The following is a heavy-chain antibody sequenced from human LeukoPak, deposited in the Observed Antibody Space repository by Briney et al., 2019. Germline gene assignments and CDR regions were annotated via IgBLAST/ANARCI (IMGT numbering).Heavy chain of an antibody. CDR1: GGSISSYY. D-gene: IGHD6-13*01. CDR2: IYYSGST. V-gene: IGHV4-59*01. Sequence: PSETLSLTCTVSGGSISSYYWSWLRQPPGKGLEWIGYIYYSGSTNHNPSLKSRVTISVDTPKNQFSLKLSSVTAADTAVYYCARDVVGAAGTYYYYYYMDVWGKGTTVTISS. J-gene: IGHJ6*03. CDR3: ARDVVGAAGTYYYYYYMDV.